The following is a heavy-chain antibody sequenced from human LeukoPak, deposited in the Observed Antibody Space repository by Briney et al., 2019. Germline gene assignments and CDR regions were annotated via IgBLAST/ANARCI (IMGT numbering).Heavy chain of an antibody. Sequence: GGSLRLSCAASGFTFSNAWMSWVRQAPGKGLEWVGRIKSKTDGGTTDYAAPVKGRFTISRDDSKNTLYLQMNSLKTEDTAVYYCTTDLDTVTTYFDYWGQGTLVTVSS. V-gene: IGHV3-15*01. CDR3: TTDLDTVTTYFDY. D-gene: IGHD4-17*01. CDR1: GFTFSNAW. J-gene: IGHJ4*02. CDR2: IKSKTDGGTT.